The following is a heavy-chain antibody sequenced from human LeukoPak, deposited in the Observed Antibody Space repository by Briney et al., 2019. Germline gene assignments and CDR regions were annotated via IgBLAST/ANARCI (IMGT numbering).Heavy chain of an antibody. D-gene: IGHD3-10*01. V-gene: IGHV3-48*03. Sequence: GGSLRLSCAASGFTFSSYEMNWVRQAPGKGLEWVSYISSSGSTIYYADSVKGRFTISRDNAKNSLYLQMNSLRAEDTAVYYCASSIGYYYYYMDVWGKGTTVTVSS. CDR2: ISSSGSTI. J-gene: IGHJ6*03. CDR1: GFTFSSYE. CDR3: ASSIGYYYYYMDV.